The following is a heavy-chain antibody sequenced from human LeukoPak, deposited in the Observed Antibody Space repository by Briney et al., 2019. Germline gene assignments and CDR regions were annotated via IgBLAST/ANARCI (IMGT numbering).Heavy chain of an antibody. Sequence: GGSLRLSCAASGFTFSSYAMSWVRQAPGKGLEWVSAISGSGGSTCYADSVKGRFTISRDNAKNSLYLQMNSLRAEDTAVYYCARDRTIFGVVIRFDYWGQGTLVTVSS. CDR2: ISGSGGST. CDR1: GFTFSSYA. V-gene: IGHV3-23*01. CDR3: ARDRTIFGVVIRFDY. D-gene: IGHD3-3*01. J-gene: IGHJ4*02.